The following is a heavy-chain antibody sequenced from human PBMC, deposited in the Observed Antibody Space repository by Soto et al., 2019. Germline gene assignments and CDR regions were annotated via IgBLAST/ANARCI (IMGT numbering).Heavy chain of an antibody. CDR3: ARPTYNSGSPFDY. CDR1: GGSISSYY. J-gene: IGHJ4*02. D-gene: IGHD1-20*01. CDR2: IYYSGST. V-gene: IGHV4-59*01. Sequence: SETLSLTCTVSGGSISSYYWSWIRRPPGKGLEWIGYIYYSGSTNYNPSLKSRVTISVDTPKNQFSLKLSSVTAADTAVYYCARPTYNSGSPFDYWGQGTLVTVSS.